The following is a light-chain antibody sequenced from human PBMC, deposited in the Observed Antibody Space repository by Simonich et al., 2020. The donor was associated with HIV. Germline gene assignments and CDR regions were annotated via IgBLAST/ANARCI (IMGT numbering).Light chain of an antibody. CDR2: WAS. CDR3: QQYYDTPYT. V-gene: IGKV4-1*01. CDR1: QSVLYSSNNKND. J-gene: IGKJ2*01. Sequence: DIVMTQSPDSLAVSLGARATINCKSSQSVLYSSNNKNDLACYQQKPGQPPKLLMYWASTRESGVPDRFSGSGSGPDFTLTISSLQAEDVAVYYCQQYYDTPYTFGQGTKLEI.